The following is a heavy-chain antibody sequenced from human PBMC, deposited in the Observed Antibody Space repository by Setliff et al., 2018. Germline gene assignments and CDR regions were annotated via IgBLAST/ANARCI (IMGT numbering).Heavy chain of an antibody. Sequence: SETLSLTCSVSNYSINSNTYSYWGWIRQPPGKGLEWIGTVYHSGSTYYNPSLKSRVTVSLDTSNNQFSLKLSSVAATDTAVYYCVRVRVVVAATFDYWGQGMLVTVSS. CDR1: NYSINSNTYSY. CDR2: VYHSGST. D-gene: IGHD2-15*01. V-gene: IGHV4-38-2*02. CDR3: VRVRVVVAATFDY. J-gene: IGHJ4*02.